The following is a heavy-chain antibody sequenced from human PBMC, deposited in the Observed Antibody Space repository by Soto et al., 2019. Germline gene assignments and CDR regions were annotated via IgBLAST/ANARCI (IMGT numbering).Heavy chain of an antibody. CDR2: IYYSGST. J-gene: IGHJ4*02. CDR3: ARLSTYSSGWYIWGGTIDY. V-gene: IGHV4-39*01. D-gene: IGHD6-19*01. Sequence: QLQLQESGPGLVKPSETLSLTCTVSGGSISSSSYYWGWIRQPPGKGLEWIGSIYYSGSTYYNPSLKSRVTISVDTSKNQFSLKLSSVTAADTAVYYCARLSTYSSGWYIWGGTIDYWGQGTLVTVSS. CDR1: GGSISSSSYY.